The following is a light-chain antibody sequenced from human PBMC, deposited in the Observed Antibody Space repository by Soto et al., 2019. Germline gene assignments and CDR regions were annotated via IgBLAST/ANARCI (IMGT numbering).Light chain of an antibody. Sequence: QSALTQPASVCGSPGQSITISCTGTSSDVGGYNYVSWYQQHPGKAPKVMIYEVSNRPSGVSNRFSGSKSGNTASLTISGLQAEDEADYYCSSYRGSSPYVFGTGTKLTVL. V-gene: IGLV2-14*01. CDR2: EVS. CDR3: SSYRGSSPYV. CDR1: SSDVGGYNY. J-gene: IGLJ1*01.